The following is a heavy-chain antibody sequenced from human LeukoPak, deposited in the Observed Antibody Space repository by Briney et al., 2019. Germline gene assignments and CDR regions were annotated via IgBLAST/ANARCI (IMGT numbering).Heavy chain of an antibody. D-gene: IGHD3-10*01. CDR1: GGSISSGGYY. CDR3: ARGDRTTMVRGVISYLDY. CDR2: IYYSGST. J-gene: IGHJ4*02. Sequence: PSQTLSLTCTVSGGSISSGGYYWSWIRQHPGKGLEWIGYIYYSGSTYYNPSLKSRVTISVDTSKNQFSLKLSSVTAADTAVYYCARGDRTTMVRGVISYLDYWGQGTLVTVSS. V-gene: IGHV4-31*03.